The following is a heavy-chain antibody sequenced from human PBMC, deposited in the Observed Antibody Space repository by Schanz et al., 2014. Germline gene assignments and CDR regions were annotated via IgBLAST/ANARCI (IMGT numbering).Heavy chain of an antibody. V-gene: IGHV4-4*07. D-gene: IGHD6-13*01. J-gene: IGHJ4*02. Sequence: WIWITSPNGKRLPCSGRINTGGSTIYNPSLKSRVTISVDTSKNQFSLRLSSVTAADTAVYYCARARSWPDYWGQGTLVTF. CDR3: ARARSWPDY. CDR2: INTGGST.